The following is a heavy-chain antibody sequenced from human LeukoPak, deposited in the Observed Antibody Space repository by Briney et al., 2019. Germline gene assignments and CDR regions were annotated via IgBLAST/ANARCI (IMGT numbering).Heavy chain of an antibody. CDR3: ARQRRTVAGMFDY. CDR1: GDSISSYY. D-gene: IGHD6-19*01. CDR2: ISYSGNT. J-gene: IGHJ4*02. V-gene: IGHV4-59*08. Sequence: SETLSLTCTVSGDSISSYYWSWIRQPPGKGLEWIGYISYSGNTNYNPSLKSRVTMSVDTSKNQFSLKLSSVTAADTALYYCARQRRTVAGMFDYWGQGTLVTVSS.